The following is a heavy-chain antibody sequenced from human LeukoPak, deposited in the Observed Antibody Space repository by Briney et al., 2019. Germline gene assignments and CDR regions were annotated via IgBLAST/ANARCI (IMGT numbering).Heavy chain of an antibody. D-gene: IGHD2-2*01. V-gene: IGHV3-21*05. CDR2: ISSSSSYT. Sequence: PGRSLRLSCAASGFTFSSYGMHWVRQAPGKGLEWVSYISSSSSYTNYADSVKGRFTISRDNAKNSLYLQMNSLRAEDTAVYYCARGVPAAMMYGMDVWGKGTTVTVSS. J-gene: IGHJ6*04. CDR3: ARGVPAAMMYGMDV. CDR1: GFTFSSYG.